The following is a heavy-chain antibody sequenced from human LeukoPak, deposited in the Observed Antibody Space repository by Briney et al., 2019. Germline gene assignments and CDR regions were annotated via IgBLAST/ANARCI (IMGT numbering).Heavy chain of an antibody. Sequence: GGSLRLSCAASGFTFSSYAMSWVRQAPGKGLEWVSAISGSGGSTYYADSVKGRFTISRDNSKNTLYLQMNSLRAEDTAVYYCAWPYYYDSSGPPMDVWGQGTTVTVSS. V-gene: IGHV3-23*01. CDR2: ISGSGGST. J-gene: IGHJ6*02. D-gene: IGHD3-22*01. CDR1: GFTFSSYA. CDR3: AWPYYYDSSGPPMDV.